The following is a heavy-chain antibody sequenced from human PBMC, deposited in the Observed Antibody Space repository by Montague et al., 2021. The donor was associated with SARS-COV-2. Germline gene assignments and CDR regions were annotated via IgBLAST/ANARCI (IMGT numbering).Heavy chain of an antibody. D-gene: IGHD1-7*01. Sequence: SETLSLTCNVSGGSINGYYWSWIRQPPGKGLEWIGYIYYTGSTNYNPSFYSRASMSVDTSKNQFSLKLTSVTAADTAIYYCARLNYWAPFDFWGQGALVTVSS. CDR2: IYYTGST. CDR3: ARLNYWAPFDF. V-gene: IGHV4-59*12. CDR1: GGSINGYY. J-gene: IGHJ4*02.